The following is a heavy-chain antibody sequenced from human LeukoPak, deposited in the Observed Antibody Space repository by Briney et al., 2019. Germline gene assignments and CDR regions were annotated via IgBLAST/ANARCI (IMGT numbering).Heavy chain of an antibody. Sequence: GGSLRLSCAASRFTFSTYWMHWVRQAPGKGLVWVSRINSDGSSTGYADSVKGRFTISRDNAKNTLNLQMNSLRAEDTAVYYCAREYSSSSDYWGQGTLVTVSS. CDR3: AREYSSSSDY. CDR1: RFTFSTYW. V-gene: IGHV3-74*01. J-gene: IGHJ4*02. CDR2: INSDGSST. D-gene: IGHD6-6*01.